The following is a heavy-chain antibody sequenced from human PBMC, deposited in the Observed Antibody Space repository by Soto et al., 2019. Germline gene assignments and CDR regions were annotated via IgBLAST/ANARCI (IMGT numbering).Heavy chain of an antibody. V-gene: IGHV4-31*03. D-gene: IGHD3-10*01. CDR3: ARTASSRITMVRGVAEYNWFDP. J-gene: IGHJ5*02. Sequence: QVQLQESGPGLVKPSQTLSLTCTVSGGSISSGGYYWSWIRQHPGKGLEWIGYIYYSGSTYYNPCRKRRVSISVDTSKNQFSLKLSSVTAADTDVYYCARTASSRITMVRGVAEYNWFDPWGQGTRVTVSS. CDR2: IYYSGST. CDR1: GGSISSGGYY.